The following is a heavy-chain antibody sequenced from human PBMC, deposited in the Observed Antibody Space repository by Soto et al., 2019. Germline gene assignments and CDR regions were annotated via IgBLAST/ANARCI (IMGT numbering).Heavy chain of an antibody. CDR2: ISSGGNTK. CDR3: ARDSGTPLSEQFWAVNCFDP. Sequence: EVQLVESGGGLVKPGGSLRLSCVASGFTFSRYSINWFRQAPGKGLEWVSSISSGGNTKSYANSVKGRFTISRDNAKNSLYLEMNSLRPEDTAVYYCARDSGTPLSEQFWAVNCFDPWGQGTLVTVSS. V-gene: IGHV3-21*06. CDR1: GFTFSRYS. J-gene: IGHJ5*02. D-gene: IGHD3-16*01.